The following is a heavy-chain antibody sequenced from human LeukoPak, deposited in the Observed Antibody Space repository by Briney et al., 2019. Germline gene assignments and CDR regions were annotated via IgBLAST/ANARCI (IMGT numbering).Heavy chain of an antibody. V-gene: IGHV3-74*01. CDR2: INTDGSRT. J-gene: IGHJ4*02. D-gene: IGHD1-1*01. CDR1: GFTFSTYW. Sequence: GGSLRLSCAASGFTFSTYWMHWVRQAPGKGLVWVSLINTDGSRTSYADSVKGRFTISRDNAKNTLYLQMNSLRADDTAVYYCARGGLEPVDYWGQGTLVTVSS. CDR3: ARGGLEPVDY.